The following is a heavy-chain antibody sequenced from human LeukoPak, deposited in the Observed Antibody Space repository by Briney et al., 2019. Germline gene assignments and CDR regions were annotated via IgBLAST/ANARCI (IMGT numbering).Heavy chain of an antibody. CDR1: GFTFSSYE. V-gene: IGHV3-48*03. CDR3: ARQMTTVTSFDY. J-gene: IGHJ4*02. CDR2: ISGTGYTI. D-gene: IGHD4-17*01. Sequence: QPGGSLRLSCAASGFTFSSYEMNWVRQAPGKGLEWLSYISGTGYTIFYADSVKGRFTISRDNAKNSLYLEMNSLRAEDTALYYCARQMTTVTSFDYWGQGTPATVSS.